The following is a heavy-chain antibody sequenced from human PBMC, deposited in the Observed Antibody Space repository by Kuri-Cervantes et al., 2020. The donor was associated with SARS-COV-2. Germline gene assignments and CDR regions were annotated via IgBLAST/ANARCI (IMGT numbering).Heavy chain of an antibody. Sequence: GSLRLSCAVYGGSFSGYYWSWIRQPPGKGLEWIGEINHSGSTNYNPSLKSRVTISADTSKNQFSLKLSSVTAADTAVYYCARGPGLYSRKAYGMDVWGQGTTVTVSS. CDR1: GGSFSGYY. CDR3: ARGPGLYSRKAYGMDV. D-gene: IGHD3-16*02. CDR2: INHSGST. J-gene: IGHJ6*02. V-gene: IGHV4-34*01.